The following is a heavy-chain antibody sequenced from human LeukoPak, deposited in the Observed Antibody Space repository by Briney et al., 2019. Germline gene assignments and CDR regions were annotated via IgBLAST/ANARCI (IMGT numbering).Heavy chain of an antibody. J-gene: IGHJ4*02. D-gene: IGHD6-13*01. CDR3: AKGLFIAAAGSFDY. CDR1: GGSISSGSYY. Sequence: PSQTLSLTCTVSGGSISSGSYYWSWIRQPAGKGLEWIGRIYTSGSTNYNPSLKSRVTISVDTSKNQFSLKLSSVTAADTAVYYCAKGLFIAAAGSFDYWGQGTLVTVSS. V-gene: IGHV4-61*02. CDR2: IYTSGST.